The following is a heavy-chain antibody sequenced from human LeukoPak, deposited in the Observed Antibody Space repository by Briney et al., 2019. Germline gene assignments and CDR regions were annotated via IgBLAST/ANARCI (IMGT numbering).Heavy chain of an antibody. V-gene: IGHV4-34*01. Sequence: SETLSLTCAVYGGSFSGYYWSWIRQPPGKGLEWIGEINHSGSTNYNPSLKSRVTISVDTSKNQFSLKLSSVTAADTAVYYCARGASSSRAYYYYYYMDVWGKGTTVTISS. J-gene: IGHJ6*03. CDR3: ARGASSSRAYYYYYYMDV. CDR2: INHSGST. CDR1: GGSFSGYY. D-gene: IGHD6-13*01.